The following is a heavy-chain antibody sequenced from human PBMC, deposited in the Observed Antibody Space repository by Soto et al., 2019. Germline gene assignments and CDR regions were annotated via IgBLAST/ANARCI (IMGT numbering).Heavy chain of an antibody. J-gene: IGHJ4*02. Sequence: QVQLQESGPGLVKPSETLSLTCTVSGGSISSYYWSWIRQPPGKGLEWIGYIYYSGSTNYNPSLKSRVTISVDTSKNQFSLKLSSVTAADTAVYYCARITRYCCGGCSYYFDYWGQGTLVTVSS. CDR3: ARITRYCCGGCSYYFDY. D-gene: IGHD2-21*02. V-gene: IGHV4-59*08. CDR1: GGSISSYY. CDR2: IYYSGST.